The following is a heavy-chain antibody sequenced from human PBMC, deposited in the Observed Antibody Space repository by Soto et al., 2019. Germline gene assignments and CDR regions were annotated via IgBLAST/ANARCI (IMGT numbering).Heavy chain of an antibody. Sequence: EVQLVESGGGLVQPGGSLRLSCAGSGFTFSSYNMKWVRQAPGKGLEWVSYISSSSSTIYYADSVKGRFTISRDNAKKSLYMQMNSLRDEDTAVYYCARGDGRYSSGWSVDYWGQGTLVTVSS. V-gene: IGHV3-48*02. CDR2: ISSSSSTI. D-gene: IGHD6-19*01. J-gene: IGHJ4*02. CDR3: ARGDGRYSSGWSVDY. CDR1: GFTFSSYN.